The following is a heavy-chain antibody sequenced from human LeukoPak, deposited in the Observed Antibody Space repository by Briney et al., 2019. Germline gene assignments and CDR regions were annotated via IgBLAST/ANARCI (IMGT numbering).Heavy chain of an antibody. CDR2: ISSSGSTI. D-gene: IGHD1-7*01. CDR1: GFTFSSYE. CDR3: ARTKRRGELNGAFDI. Sequence: GALRLSCAASGFTFSSYEMNWVRQAPGKGLEWVSYISSSGSTIYYADSVKGRFTISRDNAKNSLYLQMNSLRAEDTAVYYCARTKRRGELNGAFDIWGQGTMVTVSS. V-gene: IGHV3-48*03. J-gene: IGHJ3*02.